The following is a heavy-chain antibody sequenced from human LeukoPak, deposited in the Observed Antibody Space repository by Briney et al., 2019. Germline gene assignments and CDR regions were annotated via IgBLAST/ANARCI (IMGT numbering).Heavy chain of an antibody. J-gene: IGHJ4*02. CDR2: IYYSGST. V-gene: IGHV4-39*01. CDR1: GVSISSSSYY. Sequence: SETLSLTCTVSGVSISSSSYYWGWIRQPPGKGLEWFGSIYYSGSTYYNPSHKRRVTISVGESKNQFSLKLSSVTAADTAVYYCARHPARYYGSGSFDYWGQGTLVTVSS. D-gene: IGHD3-10*01. CDR3: ARHPARYYGSGSFDY.